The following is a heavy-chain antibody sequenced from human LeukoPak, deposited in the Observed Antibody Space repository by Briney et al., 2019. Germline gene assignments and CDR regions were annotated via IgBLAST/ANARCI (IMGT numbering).Heavy chain of an antibody. J-gene: IGHJ4*02. CDR3: AREAVTRNYFDY. Sequence: GGSLRLSCAASGFTVSSNYMNWVRQAPGKGLEWVSAIYSGGSTYYADSVKGRFTISRDNSKNTLFLQMNSLGAEDTAVYYCAREAVTRNYFDYWGQGTLVTVSS. D-gene: IGHD4-17*01. CDR2: IYSGGST. CDR1: GFTVSSNY. V-gene: IGHV3-53*01.